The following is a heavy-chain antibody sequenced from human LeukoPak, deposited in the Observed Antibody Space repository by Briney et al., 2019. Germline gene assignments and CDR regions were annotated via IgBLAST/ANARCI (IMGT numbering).Heavy chain of an antibody. CDR3: AKGHRITMVRGVRFDY. D-gene: IGHD3-10*01. CDR1: GFTFSSYA. J-gene: IGHJ4*02. CDR2: ISGSGRST. V-gene: IGHV3-23*01. Sequence: QPGGSLRPSCAASGFTFSSYAMSWVRQAPGKGLEWVSAISGSGRSTYYADSVKGRFTISRDNSKNTLYLQMNSLRAEDTAVYYCAKGHRITMVRGVRFDYWGQGTLVTVSS.